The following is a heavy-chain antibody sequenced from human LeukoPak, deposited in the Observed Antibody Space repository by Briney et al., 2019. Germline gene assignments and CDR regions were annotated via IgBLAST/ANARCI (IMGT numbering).Heavy chain of an antibody. V-gene: IGHV1-2*02. J-gene: IGHJ3*02. CDR2: INPNSGGT. CDR1: GYTFTGYY. D-gene: IGHD2-2*01. CDR3: ARAGRYCSSTSCLQGAFDI. Sequence: ASVKVSCKASGYTFTGYYMHCVRQAPGQGLEWMGWINPNSGGTNYAQKFQGRATMTRDTSISTAYMELSRLRSDDTAVYYYARAGRYCSSTSCLQGAFDIWGQGTMVTVSS.